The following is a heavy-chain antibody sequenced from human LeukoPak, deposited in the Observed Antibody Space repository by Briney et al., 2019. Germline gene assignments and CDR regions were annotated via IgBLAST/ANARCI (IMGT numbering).Heavy chain of an antibody. D-gene: IGHD3/OR15-3a*01. J-gene: IGHJ5*02. Sequence: ASVKLSCKTSGLSFTSYYMHWVRQAPGQGLKWMGMINPSGGSTNYAQEFQGRLTMTRDTSTSTVYMELTSLRSDDTAFYYCARSWWGTDWSLYDNWFDPWGQGTLVTVSS. CDR2: INPSGGST. V-gene: IGHV1-46*01. CDR3: ARSWWGTDWSLYDNWFDP. CDR1: GLSFTSYY.